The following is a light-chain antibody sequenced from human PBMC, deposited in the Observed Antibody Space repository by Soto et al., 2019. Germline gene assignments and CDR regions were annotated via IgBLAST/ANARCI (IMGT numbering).Light chain of an antibody. CDR3: AAWDDGLNGFWV. V-gene: IGLV1-44*01. CDR1: SANNGSNT. CDR2: SNN. Sequence: QSVLTRPPSASGTPGQRVAISCSASSANNGSNTVNWYQQLPGTAPKVLIYSNNQRPSGVPDRFSGSKSGTSASLAISGLQSEDEADYYCAAWDDGLNGFWVFGTGTKVTVL. J-gene: IGLJ1*01.